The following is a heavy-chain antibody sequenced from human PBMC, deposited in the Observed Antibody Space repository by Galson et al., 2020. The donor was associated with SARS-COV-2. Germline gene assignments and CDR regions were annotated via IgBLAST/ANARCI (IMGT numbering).Heavy chain of an antibody. V-gene: IGHV4-59*01. CDR2: IYYSGST. D-gene: IGHD2-8*01. Sequence: ASETLFLTCTVSGGSISSYYWSWIRQPPGKGLEWIGYIYYSGSTNYNPSLKSRVTISVDTSKNQFSLKPSSVTAADTAVYYCARGREWLDYWGQGTLVTVSS. CDR1: GGSISSYY. J-gene: IGHJ4*02. CDR3: ARGREWLDY.